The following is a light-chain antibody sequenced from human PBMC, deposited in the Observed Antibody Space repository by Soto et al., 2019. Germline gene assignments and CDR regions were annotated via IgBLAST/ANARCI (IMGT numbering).Light chain of an antibody. CDR2: DVN. CDR3: RSYIGHYIYV. CDR1: SSNFVGDKY. J-gene: IGLJ1*01. Sequence: QSALTQPRSVSGSPGQSVAISCTGTSSNFVGDKYVAWYQKHPGKAPRLVIFDVNKRPSGVPDRFSGSKSGNTASLTISGLQADDEAAYYSRSYIGHYIYVFGTGIKVTV. V-gene: IGLV2-11*01.